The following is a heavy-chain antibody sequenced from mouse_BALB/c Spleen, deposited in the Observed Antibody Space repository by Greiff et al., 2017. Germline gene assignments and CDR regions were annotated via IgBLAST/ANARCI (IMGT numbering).Heavy chain of an antibody. CDR2: ISSGGST. J-gene: IGHJ2*01. CDR3: ARVQLAHFDY. CDR1: GFTFSSYA. Sequence: EVKLVESGGGLVKPGGSLKLSCAASGFTFSSYAMSWVRQTPEKRLEWVASISSGGSTYYPDSVKGRFTISRDNARNILYLQMSSLRSEDTAMYYCARVQLAHFDYWGQGTTLTVSS. V-gene: IGHV5-6-5*01. D-gene: IGHD4-1*02.